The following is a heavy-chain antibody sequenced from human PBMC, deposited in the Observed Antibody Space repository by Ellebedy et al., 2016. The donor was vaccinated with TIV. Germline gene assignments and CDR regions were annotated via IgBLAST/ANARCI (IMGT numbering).Heavy chain of an antibody. D-gene: IGHD6-13*01. CDR1: GFSLSTSGVG. CDR3: AHNDGEGIYSGSWYEYWFDP. CDR2: IYWDGDK. Sequence: SGPTLVKPTQTLTLTCPFSGFSLSTSGVGVGWIRQPPGKALEWLALIYWDGDKRYSPSLRGRLTITKATSKNQVVLTMTNMDPVDTATYYCAHNDGEGIYSGSWYEYWFDPWGQGTLVTVSS. V-gene: IGHV2-5*02. J-gene: IGHJ5*02.